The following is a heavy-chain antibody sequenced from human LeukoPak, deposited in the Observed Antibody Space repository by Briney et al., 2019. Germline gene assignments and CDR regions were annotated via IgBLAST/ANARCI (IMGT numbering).Heavy chain of an antibody. V-gene: IGHV4-59*01. CDR1: GGSFSSYY. CDR2: IFYSGST. D-gene: IGHD3-10*01. J-gene: IGHJ4*02. Sequence: SETLSLTCAVYGGSFSSYYWNWIRQPPGKGLEWIGYIFYSGSTNYNPSLKSRVTISLDASKNQFSLRLTSMTAADTAVYYCARVFSGNYYTFFDSWGQGTLVTVSS. CDR3: ARVFSGNYYTFFDS.